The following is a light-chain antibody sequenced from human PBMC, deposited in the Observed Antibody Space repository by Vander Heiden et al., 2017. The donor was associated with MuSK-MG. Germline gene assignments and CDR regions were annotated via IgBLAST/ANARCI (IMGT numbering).Light chain of an antibody. Sequence: EIVMTQSPATLSVSPGERATLSCRASQSVSSNLAWYQRKPGQAPRLLIYGASTRVTGIPARFSGSGSGTEFTLTISSLQSEDFAVYYCQQYNNWPPQLTFGGGTKVEIK. J-gene: IGKJ4*01. CDR1: QSVSSN. CDR3: QQYNNWPPQLT. CDR2: GAS. V-gene: IGKV3-15*01.